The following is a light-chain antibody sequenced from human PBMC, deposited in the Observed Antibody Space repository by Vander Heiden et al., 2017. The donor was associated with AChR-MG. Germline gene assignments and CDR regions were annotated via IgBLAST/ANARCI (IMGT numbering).Light chain of an antibody. CDR3: QAWDSNSVI. CDR1: KLGSKY. V-gene: IGLV3-1*01. Sequence: SYDLTQPPSVSVSPGQTATITCSGDKLGSKYTSWYQQKPGQSPVLVIYLDAKRPSGIPERFSGSSSGNTATLTISGTQAMDEADYYCQAWDSNSVIFGGGTKLTVL. J-gene: IGLJ2*01. CDR2: LDA.